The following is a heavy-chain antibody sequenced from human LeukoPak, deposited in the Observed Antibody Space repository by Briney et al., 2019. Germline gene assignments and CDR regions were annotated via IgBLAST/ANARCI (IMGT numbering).Heavy chain of an antibody. CDR2: ISWNSGSI. V-gene: IGHV3-9*01. D-gene: IGHD2-15*01. Sequence: GRSLRLSCAASGFTFDDYAMHWVRQAPGKGLEWVSGISWNSGSIGYADSVKGRFTISRDNAKNSLYLQMNSLRAEDTALYYCAKGDCSGGSCHGLIDYWGQGTLVTVSS. J-gene: IGHJ4*02. CDR3: AKGDCSGGSCHGLIDY. CDR1: GFTFDDYA.